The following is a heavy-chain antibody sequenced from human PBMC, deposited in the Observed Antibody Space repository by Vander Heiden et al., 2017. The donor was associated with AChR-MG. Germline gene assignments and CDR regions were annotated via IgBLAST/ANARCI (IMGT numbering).Heavy chain of an antibody. J-gene: IGHJ4*02. V-gene: IGHV1-46*01. CDR3: VRDPDIGGFFDY. CDR1: GYTFSTYY. D-gene: IGHD3-10*01. CDR2: INPSDDSR. Sequence: QVQLVQSGAEVKKPGASVKVSCKASGYTFSTYYIHWVRQAPGQGLEWMGIINPSDDSRTYTQKFQGRVTMTTDTSTSTVYMELSSLRSEDTALYYCVRDPDIGGFFDYWGQGTLVTVSS.